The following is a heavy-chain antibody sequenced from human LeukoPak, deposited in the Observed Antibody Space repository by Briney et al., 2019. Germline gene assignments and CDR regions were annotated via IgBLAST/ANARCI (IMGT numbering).Heavy chain of an antibody. V-gene: IGHV4-61*02. J-gene: IGHJ4*02. CDR3: ARGEYDSSAYWGYYFEN. D-gene: IGHD3-22*01. CDR2: IYSSGST. Sequence: PSETLSLTCTVSGVSISTGSYYCSWIRQPAGKGLECIGRIYSSGSTNYSPSFKSRVTISVDTYKNQFCLNLSSVTAADTAVYYCARGEYDSSAYWGYYFENWGQGTLVTVSS. CDR1: GVSISTGSYY.